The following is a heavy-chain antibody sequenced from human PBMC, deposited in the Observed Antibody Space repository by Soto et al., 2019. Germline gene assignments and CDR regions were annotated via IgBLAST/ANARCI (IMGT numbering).Heavy chain of an antibody. Sequence: ETLSLTCTVSGGSISSSSYYWGWIRQPPGKGLEWIGSIYYSGSTYYNPSLKSRVTISVDTSKIQFSLKLSSVTAADTAVYYCAAGGGLPRYYWGQGTLVTVS. J-gene: IGHJ4*02. V-gene: IGHV4-39*01. D-gene: IGHD5-12*01. CDR1: GGSISSSSYY. CDR3: AAGGGLPRYY. CDR2: IYYSGST.